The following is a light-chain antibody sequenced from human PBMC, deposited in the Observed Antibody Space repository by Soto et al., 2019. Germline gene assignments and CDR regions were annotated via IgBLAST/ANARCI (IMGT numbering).Light chain of an antibody. CDR3: QQRSNWLT. J-gene: IGKJ4*01. V-gene: IGKV3-11*01. CDR2: DAS. CDR1: QSVSSY. Sequence: EIVLTQSPATLSLSLGERALLSCRASQSVSSYLAWYQQKPGQAPRLLIYDASNRATGIPARFSGSGSGTDFTLTISSLEPEDFEVYYCQQRSNWLTFGGGTKVDIK.